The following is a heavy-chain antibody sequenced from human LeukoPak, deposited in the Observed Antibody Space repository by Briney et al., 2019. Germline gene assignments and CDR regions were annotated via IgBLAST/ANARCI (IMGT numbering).Heavy chain of an antibody. D-gene: IGHD5-18*01. Sequence: PSETQSLTCTVSGGSISSSSYYWGWIRQPPGKGLEWIGSIYYSGSTYYNPSLKSRVTISVDTSKNQFSLKLSSVTAADTAVYYCARPGREDTAMVPFDYWGQGTLVTVSS. J-gene: IGHJ4*02. CDR2: IYYSGST. CDR1: GGSISSSSYY. CDR3: ARPGREDTAMVPFDY. V-gene: IGHV4-39*01.